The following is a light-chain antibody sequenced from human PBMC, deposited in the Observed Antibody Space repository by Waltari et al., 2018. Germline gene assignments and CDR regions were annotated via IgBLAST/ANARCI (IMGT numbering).Light chain of an antibody. CDR1: RSNIGAGYD. J-gene: IGLJ3*02. Sequence: SVLTQPPSVSGAPGHSVTLSCTGSRSNIGAGYDVPWYQQLPGAAPKPLIYAFVNRPSGVPDRFYGSKSGTSASLAINGLQAEDEAIYYCQSYDSSLSAVFGGGTKVTVL. CDR2: AFV. V-gene: IGLV1-40*01. CDR3: QSYDSSLSAV.